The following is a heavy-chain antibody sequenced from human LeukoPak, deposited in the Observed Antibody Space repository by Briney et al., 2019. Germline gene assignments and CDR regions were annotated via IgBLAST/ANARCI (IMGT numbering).Heavy chain of an antibody. D-gene: IGHD2-15*01. Sequence: PSETLSLTCAVSGGSISSGGYSWSWIRQPPGKGLEWIGYIYHSGSTYYNPSLKSRVTISVDRSKNQFSLKLSSVTAADTAVYYCASSGRGGSFILDYWGQGTLVTVSS. CDR2: IYHSGST. CDR1: GGSISSGGYS. J-gene: IGHJ4*02. CDR3: ASSGRGGSFILDY. V-gene: IGHV4-30-2*01.